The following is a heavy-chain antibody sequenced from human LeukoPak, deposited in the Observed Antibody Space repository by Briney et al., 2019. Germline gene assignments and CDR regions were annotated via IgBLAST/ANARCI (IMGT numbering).Heavy chain of an antibody. D-gene: IGHD2-15*01. Sequence: SETLSLTCTVSGGAISSGRYYWSWIRQHPGKGLEWIGYIYYSGSTYYNPSLKSRVTISVDTSKNQFSLKLSSVTAADTAVYYCARLDAYCSGGSCGDYWGQGTLVTVSS. CDR3: ARLDAYCSGGSCGDY. CDR1: GGAISSGRYY. J-gene: IGHJ4*02. V-gene: IGHV4-31*03. CDR2: IYYSGST.